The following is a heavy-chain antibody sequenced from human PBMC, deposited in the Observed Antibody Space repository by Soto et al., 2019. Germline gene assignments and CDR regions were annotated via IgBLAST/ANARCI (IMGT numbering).Heavy chain of an antibody. CDR2: INPILSMS. V-gene: IGHV1-69*02. Sequence: QVQLAQSGAEVKKPGSSVRVSCKASGDTFSFYSINWVRQAPGLGLEWMGRINPILSMSNYAQRFQGRVTVTADKSTSTASMELSSLRSEDTAMYYCASSYGSGYRAFDYWGQGALVTVSS. D-gene: IGHD3-10*01. CDR1: GDTFSFYS. J-gene: IGHJ4*02. CDR3: ASSYGSGYRAFDY.